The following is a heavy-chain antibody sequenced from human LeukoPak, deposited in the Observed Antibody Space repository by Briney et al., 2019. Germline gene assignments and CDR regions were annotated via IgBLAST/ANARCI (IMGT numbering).Heavy chain of an antibody. CDR1: GFTFGDYA. J-gene: IGHJ4*02. V-gene: IGHV3-49*03. Sequence: PGRSLRLSCTASGFTFGDYAMSWFRQAPGKGLEWVGFIRSKAYGGTTEYAASVKGRFTISRDDSKSIAYPQMNSLKTEDTAVYYCTRDPDMGYCSSTSCYTRGIMRDDYFDYWGQGTLVTVSS. CDR3: TRDPDMGYCSSTSCYTRGIMRDDYFDY. D-gene: IGHD2-2*02. CDR2: IRSKAYGGTT.